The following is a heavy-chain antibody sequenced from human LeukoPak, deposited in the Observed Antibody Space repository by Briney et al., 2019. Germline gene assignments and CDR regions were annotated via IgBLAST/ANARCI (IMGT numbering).Heavy chain of an antibody. V-gene: IGHV3-21*01. CDR1: GFTFSSYS. CDR3: ARVGYSYGQFDY. CDR2: ISSGQNYI. J-gene: IGHJ4*02. Sequence: GGSLRLSCAASGFTFSSYSMNWVRQAPGKGLEWVSSISSGQNYIYYADSVKGRFAISRDNAKNSLFLQMNTLRAEDTAVYYCARVGYSYGQFDYWGQGTLSPSPQ. D-gene: IGHD5-18*01.